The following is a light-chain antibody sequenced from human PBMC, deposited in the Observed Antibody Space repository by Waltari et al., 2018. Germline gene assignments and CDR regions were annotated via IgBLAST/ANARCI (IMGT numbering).Light chain of an antibody. J-gene: IGLJ3*02. Sequence: QSVLTQPPSASGAPGQRVTISCSGTYSNIGNNVVNWYQQLPGKAPKLLIYRADQRPSGVPDRFSASKSGSSASLAIGGLQSEDEADYYCASWDDRLNGHWVFGGGTKVTVL. CDR2: RAD. CDR1: YSNIGNNV. CDR3: ASWDDRLNGHWV. V-gene: IGLV1-44*01.